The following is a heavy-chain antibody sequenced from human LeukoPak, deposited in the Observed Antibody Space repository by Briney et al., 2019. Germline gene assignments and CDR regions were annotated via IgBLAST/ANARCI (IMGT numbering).Heavy chain of an antibody. CDR2: IYYSGST. Sequence: SETLSLTCTVSGGSISRYYWIWLRQPPGKGLEWIGFIYYSGSTNHNPSLKSRVTTSVDTSKNQLSLKLSSVTAADTAVYYCARHVNQGFDPWGQGTLVTVSS. J-gene: IGHJ5*02. V-gene: IGHV4-59*08. CDR3: ARHVNQGFDP. CDR1: GGSISRYY.